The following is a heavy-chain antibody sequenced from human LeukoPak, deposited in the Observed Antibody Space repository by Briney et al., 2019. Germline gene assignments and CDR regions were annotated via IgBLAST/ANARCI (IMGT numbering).Heavy chain of an antibody. Sequence: GGSLRLSCAASGFTFSSYSMNWVRQAPGKGLEYVSAISSNGGSTYYANSVKGRFTISRDNSKNTLYLQMGSLRAEDMAVYYCARGGYYGSGSYPPPSGFDYWGQGTLVTVSS. CDR3: ARGGYYGSGSYPPPSGFDY. D-gene: IGHD3-10*01. J-gene: IGHJ4*02. CDR1: GFTFSSYS. V-gene: IGHV3-64*01. CDR2: ISSNGGST.